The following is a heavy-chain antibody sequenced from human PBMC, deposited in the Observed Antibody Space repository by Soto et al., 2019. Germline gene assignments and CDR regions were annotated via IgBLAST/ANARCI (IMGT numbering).Heavy chain of an antibody. J-gene: IGHJ6*02. CDR1: GGSISSGGYS. CDR2: IYHSGST. V-gene: IGHV4-30-2*01. CDR3: ARAEYQLLGGGMDV. Sequence: PSETLSLTCAVSGGSISSGGYSWSWIRQPPGKGLEWIGCIYHSGSTYYNPSLKSRVTISVDRSKNQFSLKLSSVTAADTAVYYCARAEYQLLGGGMDVWGQGTTVTVSS. D-gene: IGHD2-2*01.